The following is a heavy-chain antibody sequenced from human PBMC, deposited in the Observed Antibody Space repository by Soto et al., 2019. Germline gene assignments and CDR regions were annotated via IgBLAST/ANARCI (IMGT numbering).Heavy chain of an antibody. J-gene: IGHJ4*02. Sequence: SETLSLTCTVSGASISSYYWNWIRQPPGKGLEWIGYISYSGNTNYNPSLKSRVSISVDTSKNQFSLKLSSVTAADTAVYYCARVHWGGYSGYESPGTFDYWGQGTLVTVSS. CDR2: ISYSGNT. D-gene: IGHD5-12*01. CDR3: ARVHWGGYSGYESPGTFDY. V-gene: IGHV4-59*12. CDR1: GASISSYY.